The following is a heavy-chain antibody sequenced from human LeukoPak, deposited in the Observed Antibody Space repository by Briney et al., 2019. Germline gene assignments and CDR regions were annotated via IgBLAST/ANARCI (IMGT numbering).Heavy chain of an antibody. CDR3: ARENAGYKDAFDI. D-gene: IGHD5-12*01. Sequence: GGSLRLSCAASGFTFSDYYMSWIRQVPGKGLEWISYISSSGSSINYADFVKGRFTVSRDNAKNSLYLQMSSLRAEDTAVYNCARENAGYKDAFDIWGQGTMVTVSS. J-gene: IGHJ3*02. CDR2: ISSSGSSI. V-gene: IGHV3-11*04. CDR1: GFTFSDYY.